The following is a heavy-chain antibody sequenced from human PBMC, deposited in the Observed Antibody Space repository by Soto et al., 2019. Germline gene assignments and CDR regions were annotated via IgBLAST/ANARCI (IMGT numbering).Heavy chain of an antibody. CDR2: IYHSGST. D-gene: IGHD5-12*01. CDR3: ARAALDSGYAGKNFDY. V-gene: IGHV4-30-2*01. J-gene: IGHJ4*02. CDR1: GGSISSGGYS. Sequence: PSETLSLTCAVSGGSISSGGYSWSWIRQPPGKGLEWIGYIYHSGSTYYNPSLKSRVTISVDRSKNQFSPKLSSVTAADTAVYYCARAALDSGYAGKNFDYWGQGTLVTVSS.